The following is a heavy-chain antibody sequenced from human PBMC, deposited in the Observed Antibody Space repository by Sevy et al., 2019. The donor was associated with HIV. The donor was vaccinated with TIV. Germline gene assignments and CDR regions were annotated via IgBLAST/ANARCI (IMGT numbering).Heavy chain of an antibody. CDR1: GFTFSTYA. J-gene: IGHJ4*02. CDR2: ISSSDDNT. V-gene: IGHV3-23*01. D-gene: IGHD7-27*01. Sequence: GGSLRLSCAASGFTFSTYAMSWVRQAPGKGLEWVSAISSSDDNTYYADSVKGRFTISRDNSRNTLCLQMYSLRAEDTAVYYCAKGRTGETWGQGTRVTVSS. CDR3: AKGRTGET.